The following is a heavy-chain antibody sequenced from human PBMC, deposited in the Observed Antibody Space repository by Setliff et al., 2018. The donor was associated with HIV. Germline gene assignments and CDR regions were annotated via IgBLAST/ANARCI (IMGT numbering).Heavy chain of an antibody. CDR2: IHAGNGYT. CDR3: ATFFLNTMTSCPACPDAFDI. CDR1: GYTFTSYA. J-gene: IGHJ3*02. Sequence: ASVKVSCKASGYTFTSYAMHWVRQAPGQRLEWMGWIHAGNGYTKYSQKFQGRVTITRDTSASTAYMELSSLRSEDTAVYYCATFFLNTMTSCPACPDAFDIWGQGTMVTVSS. D-gene: IGHD3-22*01. V-gene: IGHV1-3*01.